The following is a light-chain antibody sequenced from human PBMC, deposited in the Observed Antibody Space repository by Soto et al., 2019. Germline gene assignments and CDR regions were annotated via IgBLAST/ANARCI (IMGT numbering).Light chain of an antibody. V-gene: IGKV1-9*01. CDR1: QGINTD. CDR3: QQYNSYST. Sequence: DILLTQSPSSLSASVGDRVTITCRASQGINTDLAWYQQKPGKAPKSLIYSASSLQRGVPSRFSGSGSGTEFTLTVSSLQPEDFATYYCQQYNSYSTFGQGTKVDIK. J-gene: IGKJ1*01. CDR2: SAS.